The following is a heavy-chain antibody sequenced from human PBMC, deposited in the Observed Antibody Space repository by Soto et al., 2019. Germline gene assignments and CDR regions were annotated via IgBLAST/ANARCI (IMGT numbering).Heavy chain of an antibody. CDR2: ISYDGSNK. Sequence: GRSRRLSCSASGFTFSSYAMHWVRQAPGKGLEWVAVISYDGSNKYYADSVRGRFTISRDNSKNTLYLQMNSLRAEDTAVYYCARDVEVVTYSFDYWGQGTLVPVSS. CDR1: GFTFSSYA. D-gene: IGHD3-22*01. J-gene: IGHJ4*02. V-gene: IGHV3-30-3*01. CDR3: ARDVEVVTYSFDY.